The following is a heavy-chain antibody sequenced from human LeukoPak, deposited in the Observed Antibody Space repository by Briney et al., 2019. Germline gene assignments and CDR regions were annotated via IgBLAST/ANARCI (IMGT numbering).Heavy chain of an antibody. J-gene: IGHJ5*02. CDR3: AKGGSIWFGEPPRFDP. Sequence: GGTLRLSCAASGYTFSSYGMSWVRQAPGKGLEWVSAISGSGGSTYYADSVKGRFTISRDNSKNTLYLQMNSLRAEDTAVYYCAKGGSIWFGEPPRFDPWGQGTLVTVSS. CDR2: ISGSGGST. CDR1: GYTFSSYG. V-gene: IGHV3-23*01. D-gene: IGHD3-10*01.